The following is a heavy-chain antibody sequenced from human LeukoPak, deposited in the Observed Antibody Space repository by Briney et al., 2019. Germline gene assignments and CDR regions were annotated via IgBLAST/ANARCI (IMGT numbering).Heavy chain of an antibody. J-gene: IGHJ5*02. V-gene: IGHV3-7*01. Sequence: GGSLRLSCAASGFTFSSYWMSWVRQAPGKGLEWVANIKQDGSDKYYVDSVKGRFTISGDNAKNSLYLQMNSLRAEDTAVYYCARDFGGYCSGGSCYPGTFDPWGQGTLVTVSS. CDR3: ARDFGGYCSGGSCYPGTFDP. CDR1: GFTFSSYW. D-gene: IGHD2-15*01. CDR2: IKQDGSDK.